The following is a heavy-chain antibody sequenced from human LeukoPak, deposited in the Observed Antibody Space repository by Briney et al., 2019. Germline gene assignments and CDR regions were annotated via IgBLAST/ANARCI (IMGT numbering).Heavy chain of an antibody. CDR3: ARGGYYYGSASAFDI. CDR2: IYYSGST. CDR1: GGSISSSSYY. V-gene: IGHV4-39*07. D-gene: IGHD3-10*01. J-gene: IGHJ3*02. Sequence: SETLSLTCTISGGSISSSSYYWGWIRQPPGKGLEGIGSIYYSGSTYYNPSLKSRVTISVDTSKNQFSLKLSSVTAADTAVYYCARGGYYYGSASAFDIWGQGTMVTVSS.